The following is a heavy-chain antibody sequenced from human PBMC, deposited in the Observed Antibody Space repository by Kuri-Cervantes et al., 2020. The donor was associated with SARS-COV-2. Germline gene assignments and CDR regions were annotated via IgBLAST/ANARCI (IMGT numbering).Heavy chain of an antibody. V-gene: IGHV4-34*01. CDR1: GGSFSGYY. CDR3: ARADTSSSSGYFQH. J-gene: IGHJ1*01. CDR2: INHSGST. D-gene: IGHD6-6*01. Sequence: SQTLSLTCAVYGGSFSGYYWSRIRQPPGKGLEWIGEINHSGSTNYNPSLKSRVTISVDTSKNQFSLKLSSVTAADTAVYYCARADTSSSSGYFQHWGQGTLVTVSS.